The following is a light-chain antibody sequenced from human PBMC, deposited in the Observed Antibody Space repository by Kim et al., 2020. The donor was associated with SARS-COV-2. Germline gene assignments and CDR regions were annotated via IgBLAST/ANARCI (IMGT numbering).Light chain of an antibody. CDR1: NIGGHS. V-gene: IGLV3-21*01. J-gene: IGLJ1*01. Sequence: APGQTAMITCGGNNIGGHSVHWYQQKPGQAPVLVIYYDSDRPSGIPERFSGSKAATTATLTISRVEAGNEAYYYCQVWDTDTDDYVFGTGTKVTVL. CDR2: YDS. CDR3: QVWDTDTDDYV.